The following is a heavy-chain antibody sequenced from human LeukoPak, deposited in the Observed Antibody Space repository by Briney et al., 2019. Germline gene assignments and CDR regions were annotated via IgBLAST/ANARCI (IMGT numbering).Heavy chain of an antibody. V-gene: IGHV4-59*08. Sequence: SETLSLTCSVSTASLSSFYWSWVRQPPGKGLEWIGYIHYSGNTNYNPSLKSRVTISRDMSKNLISLRLTSLTAADTAVYFCASHRYWNFCLDYWGQGTLVTVSS. J-gene: IGHJ4*02. CDR3: ASHRYWNFCLDY. D-gene: IGHD1-7*01. CDR2: IHYSGNT. CDR1: TASLSSFY.